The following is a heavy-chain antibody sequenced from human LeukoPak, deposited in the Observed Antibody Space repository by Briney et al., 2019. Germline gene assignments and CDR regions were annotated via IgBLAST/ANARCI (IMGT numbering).Heavy chain of an antibody. Sequence: GGSLRLSLSAEGFTVSSKYMTWGRQAQGKGLEWVSVIYGGGTTYYADSVKGKFTISRDNSKNTLYLQMNSLRVEDTAVYYCARDRVETAMGPQFRTYYYYGMDVWGQGTTVTVSS. CDR1: GFTVSSKY. J-gene: IGHJ6*02. V-gene: IGHV3-66*01. CDR3: ARDRVETAMGPQFRTYYYYGMDV. D-gene: IGHD5-18*01. CDR2: IYGGGTT.